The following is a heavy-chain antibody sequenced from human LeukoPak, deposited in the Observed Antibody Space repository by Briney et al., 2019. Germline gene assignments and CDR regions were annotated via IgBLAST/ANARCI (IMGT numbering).Heavy chain of an antibody. CDR1: GGTFSSYA. V-gene: IGHV1-46*01. CDR3: ARDREYVQARYYFDY. CDR2: INPSGGST. J-gene: IGHJ4*02. Sequence: ASVKVSCKASGGTFSSYAISWVRQAPGQGLEWMGIINPSGGSTTYAQKFQGRVTMTRDTSTSTVYMELSSLRSEDTALYYCARDREYVQARYYFDYWGQGTLVTVSS. D-gene: IGHD2/OR15-2a*01.